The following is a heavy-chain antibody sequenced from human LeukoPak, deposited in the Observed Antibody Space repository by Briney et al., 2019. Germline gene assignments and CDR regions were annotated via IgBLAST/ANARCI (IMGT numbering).Heavy chain of an antibody. V-gene: IGHV1-2*02. CDR2: INPNNGDT. J-gene: IGHJ3*01. CDR3: AREAGDNAYDF. Sequence: ASVKVSCKASGYTFTAFYFHWVRQAPGQGLECMGWINPNNGDTRYAQNFQGRVTMTRGTSITTVYLELSSLRSDDTAIYYCAREAGDNAYDFWGPGTMVTVSA. CDR1: GYTFTAFY. D-gene: IGHD1-14*01.